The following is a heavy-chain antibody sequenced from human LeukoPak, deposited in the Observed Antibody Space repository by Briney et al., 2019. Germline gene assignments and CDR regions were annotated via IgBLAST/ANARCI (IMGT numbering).Heavy chain of an antibody. J-gene: IGHJ4*02. CDR3: ARVQPHYYDSSGYPPDY. D-gene: IGHD3-22*01. Sequence: KPGGSLRLSCAASGFTFSDYYMSWIRQAPGKGLEWVSYISSSGSTIYYADSVKGRFTISRDNAKNSLYLQMNGLRAEDTAVYYCARVQPHYYDSSGYPPDYWGQGTLVTVSS. V-gene: IGHV3-11*01. CDR1: GFTFSDYY. CDR2: ISSSGSTI.